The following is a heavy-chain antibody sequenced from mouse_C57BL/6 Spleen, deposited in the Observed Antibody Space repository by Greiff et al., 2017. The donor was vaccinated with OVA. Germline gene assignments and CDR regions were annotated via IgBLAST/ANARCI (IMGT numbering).Heavy chain of an antibody. J-gene: IGHJ2*01. D-gene: IGHD2-2*01. Sequence: EVQLVESGGGLVQPKGSLKLSCAASGFSFNTYAMNWVRQAPGKGLEWVARIRSKSNNYATYYADSVKDRFTISRDDSESMLYLQMNNLKTEDTAMYYCVRGNYGYERDYFDYWGQGTTLTVSS. CDR2: IRSKSNNYAT. V-gene: IGHV10-1*01. CDR3: VRGNYGYERDYFDY. CDR1: GFSFNTYA.